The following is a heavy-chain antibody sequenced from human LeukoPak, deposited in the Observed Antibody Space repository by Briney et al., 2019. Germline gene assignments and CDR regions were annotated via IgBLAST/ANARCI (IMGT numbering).Heavy chain of an antibody. CDR2: ISSDGSNK. V-gene: IGHV3-30-3*01. Sequence: PGRSLRLSCAASGFTFSSYAIHWVRQAPGKGLEWVAVISSDGSNKYYADIVKGRLRVSRDISKNTVDLQMNSLRVDDTAVYYCTRDSGWDGSGSHVFWGQGTLVTVSS. J-gene: IGHJ4*02. D-gene: IGHD3-10*01. CDR3: TRDSGWDGSGSHVF. CDR1: GFTFSSYA.